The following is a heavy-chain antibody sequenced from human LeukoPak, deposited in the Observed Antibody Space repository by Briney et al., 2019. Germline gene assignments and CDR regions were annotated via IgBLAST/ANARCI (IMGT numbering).Heavy chain of an antibody. CDR3: ARDLYDYVWGSYRYGFDY. J-gene: IGHJ4*02. V-gene: IGHV1-69*13. CDR1: GYTFTSYG. CDR2: IIPIFGTA. D-gene: IGHD3-16*02. Sequence: SVKVSCKASGYTFTSYGISWVRQAPGQGLEWMGGIIPIFGTANYAQKFQGRVTITADESTSTAYMELSSLRSEDTAVYYCARDLYDYVWGSYRYGFDYWGQGTLVTVSS.